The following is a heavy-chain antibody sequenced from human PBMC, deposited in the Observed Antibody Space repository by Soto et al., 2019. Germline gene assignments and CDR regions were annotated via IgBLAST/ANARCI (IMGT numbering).Heavy chain of an antibody. CDR1: GFTFRIYA. J-gene: IGHJ6*02. CDR3: ARDIDNRDYYYGLDV. D-gene: IGHD1-20*01. CDR2: ISNSGNTI. Sequence: GSLRLSCAGSGFTFRIYAMSWVRQIPGKGLGWISYISNSGNTIYVADSMRGRFTISRDNAKNSLFLQMNSLRADDTAVYYCARDIDNRDYYYGLDVWGQGTTVTVSS. V-gene: IGHV3-48*04.